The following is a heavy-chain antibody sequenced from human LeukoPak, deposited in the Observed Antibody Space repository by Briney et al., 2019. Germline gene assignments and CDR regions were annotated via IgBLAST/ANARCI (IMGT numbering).Heavy chain of an antibody. J-gene: IGHJ5*02. V-gene: IGHV4-59*01. D-gene: IGHD2-8*01. CDR3: ARLYGNWFDP. Sequence: SETLSLTCTVSGGSISSYYWSWIRQPPGKGLEWLGYIYYSGSTNYDPSLKSRVTISVHTSKNQFSLKLSSVTAADTAVYYCARLYGNWFDPWGQGTLVTVSS. CDR2: IYYSGST. CDR1: GGSISSYY.